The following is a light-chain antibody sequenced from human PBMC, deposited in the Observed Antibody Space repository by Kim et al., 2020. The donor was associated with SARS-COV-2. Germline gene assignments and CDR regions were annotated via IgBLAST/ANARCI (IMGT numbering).Light chain of an antibody. CDR3: KQRSKWPRMYT. Sequence: EIVLTQSPATLSLSPGERATLSCRASQSVSSYLAWYQQKPGQAPRLLIYDASNRATGIPARFSGSGSGTDFTLTISSLEPEDFAVYYCKQRSKWPRMYTFGQGNKLEI. CDR1: QSVSSY. J-gene: IGKJ2*01. V-gene: IGKV3-11*01. CDR2: DAS.